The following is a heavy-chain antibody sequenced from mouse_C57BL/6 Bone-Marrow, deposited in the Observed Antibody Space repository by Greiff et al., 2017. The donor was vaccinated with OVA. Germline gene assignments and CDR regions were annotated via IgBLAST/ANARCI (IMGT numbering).Heavy chain of an antibody. CDR2: ISNGGGST. CDR3: ARHKYWYFDV. J-gene: IGHJ1*03. V-gene: IGHV5-12*01. CDR1: GFTFSDYY. Sequence: EVQGVESGGGLVQPGGSLKLSCAASGFTFSDYYMYWVRQTPEKRLEWVAYISNGGGSTYYPDTVKGRFTISRDNAKNTLYLQMSRLKSEDTAMYYCARHKYWYFDVWGTGTTVTVSS.